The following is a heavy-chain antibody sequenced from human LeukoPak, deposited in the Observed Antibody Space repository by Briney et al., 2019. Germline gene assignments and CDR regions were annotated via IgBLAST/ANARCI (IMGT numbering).Heavy chain of an antibody. D-gene: IGHD6-19*01. CDR2: ISYDGSNK. J-gene: IGHJ4*02. V-gene: IGHV3-30*18. CDR1: GFTFSSYG. Sequence: GGSLRLSCAASGFTFSSYGMHWVRQAPGKGLEWVAVISYDGSNKYYADSVKGRFTISRDNAKNSLYLQMNSLRAEDTALYYCAKDSSGWYRSLSAWGQGTLVTVSS. CDR3: AKDSSGWYRSLSA.